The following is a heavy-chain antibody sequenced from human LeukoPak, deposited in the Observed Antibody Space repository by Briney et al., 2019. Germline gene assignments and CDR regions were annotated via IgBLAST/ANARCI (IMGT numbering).Heavy chain of an antibody. CDR2: MNPNSGNA. Sequence: ASVKVSCKASGYTFTSYDINWVRQATGQGLEWMGWMNPNSGNAGYAQKLQGRVTITRDMSTSTAYMELSSLRSEDTAVYYCAASGYSYGYTIDYWGQGTLVTVSS. CDR1: GYTFTSYD. V-gene: IGHV1-8*03. CDR3: AASGYSYGYTIDY. D-gene: IGHD5-18*01. J-gene: IGHJ4*02.